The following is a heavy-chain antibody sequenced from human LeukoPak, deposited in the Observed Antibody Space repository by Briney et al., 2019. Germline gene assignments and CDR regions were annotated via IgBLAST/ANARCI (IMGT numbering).Heavy chain of an antibody. V-gene: IGHV3-30*18. CDR3: AKDKGYYGSGSYNY. J-gene: IGHJ4*02. D-gene: IGHD3-10*01. CDR1: GFTFSSYG. CDR2: ISYDRSNK. Sequence: GRSLRLSCAASGFTFSSYGMHWVRQAPGKGLEWVAVISYDRSNKYYADSVKGRFAISRDNAKNSLYLQMNSLRAEDTAVYYCAKDKGYYGSGSYNYWGQGTLVTVSS.